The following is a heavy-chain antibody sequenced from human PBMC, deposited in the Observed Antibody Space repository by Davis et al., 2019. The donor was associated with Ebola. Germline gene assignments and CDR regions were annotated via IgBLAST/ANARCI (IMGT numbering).Heavy chain of an antibody. CDR3: ARDDSHYRYCSGGSCYSVAFDI. CDR1: GFTFSSYG. J-gene: IGHJ3*02. CDR2: ISYDGSNK. D-gene: IGHD2-15*01. V-gene: IGHV3-30*03. Sequence: GGSLRLSCAASGFTFSSYGMHWVRQAPGKGLEWVAVISYDGSNKYYADSVKGRFTISRDNAKNSLYLQMNSLRAEDTAVYYCARDDSHYRYCSGGSCYSVAFDIWGQGTMVTVSS.